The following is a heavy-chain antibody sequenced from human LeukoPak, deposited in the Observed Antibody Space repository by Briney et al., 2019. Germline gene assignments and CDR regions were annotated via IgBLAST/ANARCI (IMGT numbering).Heavy chain of an antibody. D-gene: IGHD4-17*01. J-gene: IGHJ4*02. CDR2: IYYSGST. Sequence: PSETLSLTCTVSGVSISSSSYYWGWIRQPPGKGLEWIGSIYYSGSTYYNPSLKSRVTISVDTSKNQFSLKLSSVTAADTAVYYCARGSYYGDWYYFDYWGQGTLVTVSS. CDR3: ARGSYYGDWYYFDY. V-gene: IGHV4-39*01. CDR1: GVSISSSSYY.